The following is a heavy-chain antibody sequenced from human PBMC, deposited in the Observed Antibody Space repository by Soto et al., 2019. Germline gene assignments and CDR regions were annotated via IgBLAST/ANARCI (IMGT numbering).Heavy chain of an antibody. Sequence: PGGSLRLSCAASGFTFSSYAMSWVRQAPGKGLEWVGRIKSKTDGGTTDYAAPVKGRFTISRDDSKNTLYLQMNSLKTEDTAVYYCTTEESSWYRSPLYYFDYWGQGTLVTVSS. J-gene: IGHJ4*02. CDR3: TTEESSWYRSPLYYFDY. CDR2: IKSKTDGGTT. V-gene: IGHV3-15*01. D-gene: IGHD6-13*01. CDR1: GFTFSSYA.